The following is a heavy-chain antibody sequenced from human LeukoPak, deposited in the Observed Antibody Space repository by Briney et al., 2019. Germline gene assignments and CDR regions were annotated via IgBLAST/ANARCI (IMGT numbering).Heavy chain of an antibody. CDR3: ARDLSDAAFDI. D-gene: IGHD1-26*01. CDR1: GGSISSSSYY. J-gene: IGHJ3*02. Sequence: SETLSLTCTVSGGSISSSSYYWGWIRQPPGKWLEWIGSIYYSGSTYYNPSLKSRVTISVDTSKNQFSLKLSSVTAADTAVYYCARDLSDAAFDIWGQGTMVTVSS. V-gene: IGHV4-39*07. CDR2: IYYSGST.